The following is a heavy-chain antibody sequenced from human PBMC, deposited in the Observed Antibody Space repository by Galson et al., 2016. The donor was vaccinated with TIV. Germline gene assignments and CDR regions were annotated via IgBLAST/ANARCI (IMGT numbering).Heavy chain of an antibody. CDR1: GFIFDDYD. J-gene: IGHJ4*02. CDR2: INWNGAGT. Sequence: SLRLSCAAPGFIFDDYDMNWVRQAPGKGLEWVSGINWNGAGTSYADSVKGRFTISRDSAKNSLWLQMNSLRVEDTALYHCARVRSCGGDCYYFDYWGQGTLVTVSS. V-gene: IGHV3-20*01. D-gene: IGHD2-21*02. CDR3: ARVRSCGGDCYYFDY.